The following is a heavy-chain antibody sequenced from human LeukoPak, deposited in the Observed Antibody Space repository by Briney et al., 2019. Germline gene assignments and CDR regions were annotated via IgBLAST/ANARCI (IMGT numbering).Heavy chain of an antibody. CDR1: GYTFTGYY. Sequence: ASVKVSCKASGYTFTGYYMQWVRQAPGQGLEWMGWINPNNGGTNYAQKFQGRVTMTRDTSISTAYMELSRLRSDDTAVYYCAREGSIAVAFDYWGQGTLVTVSS. CDR3: AREGSIAVAFDY. J-gene: IGHJ4*02. V-gene: IGHV1-2*02. CDR2: INPNNGGT. D-gene: IGHD6-19*01.